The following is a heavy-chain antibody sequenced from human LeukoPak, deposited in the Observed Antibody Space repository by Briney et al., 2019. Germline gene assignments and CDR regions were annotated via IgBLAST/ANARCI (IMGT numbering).Heavy chain of an antibody. CDR3: ARRFQDHFDY. CDR1: GGSFSGYY. V-gene: IGHV4-34*01. D-gene: IGHD2-21*01. Sequence: PSETLSLTCAVYGGSFSGYYWSWIRQPPGKGLEWIGEINHSGSTNYNPSLKSRVTISVDTSKNQFSLKLSSVTAADTAVYYCARRFQDHFDYWGQGTLVTVSS. J-gene: IGHJ4*02. CDR2: INHSGST.